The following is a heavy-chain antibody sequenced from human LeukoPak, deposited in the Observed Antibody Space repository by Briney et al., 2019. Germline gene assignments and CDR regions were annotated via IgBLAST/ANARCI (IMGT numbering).Heavy chain of an antibody. J-gene: IGHJ4*02. CDR2: IIPIFGTA. Sequence: SVKVSCTASGGTFSSYAISWVRQAPGQGLEWMGGIIPIFGTANYAQKFQGRVTITTDESTSTAYMELSSLRSEDTAVYYCARGLDDFWSGYWYGWGQGTLVTVSS. CDR3: ARGLDDFWSGYWYG. CDR1: GGTFSSYA. D-gene: IGHD3-3*01. V-gene: IGHV1-69*05.